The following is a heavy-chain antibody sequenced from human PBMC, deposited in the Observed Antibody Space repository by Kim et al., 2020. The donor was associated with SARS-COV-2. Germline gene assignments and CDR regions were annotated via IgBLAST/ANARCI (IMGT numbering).Heavy chain of an antibody. CDR1: GFTFSSYS. J-gene: IGHJ6*02. CDR3: AREILEYYDILTGFAGYYGMDV. Sequence: GGSLRLSCAASGFTFSSYSMNWVRQAPGKGLEWVSSISSSSSYIYYADSVKGRFTISRDNAKNSLYLQMNSLRAEDTAVYYCAREILEYYDILTGFAGYYGMDVWGQGTTVTVSS. V-gene: IGHV3-21*01. D-gene: IGHD3-9*01. CDR2: ISSSSSYI.